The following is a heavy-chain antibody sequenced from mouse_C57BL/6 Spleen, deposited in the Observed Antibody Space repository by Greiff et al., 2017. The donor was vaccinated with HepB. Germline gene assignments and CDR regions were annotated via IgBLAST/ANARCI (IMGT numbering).Heavy chain of an antibody. CDR3: AGGNLSYWYFDV. J-gene: IGHJ1*03. CDR1: GYTFTSYW. Sequence: VQLQQPGAELVRPGSSVKLSCKASGYTFTSYWMDWVKQRPGQGLEWIGNIYPSDSETHYNQKFKDKATLTVDKSSSTAYMQLSSLTSEDSAVYYCAGGNLSYWYFDVWGTGTTVTVSS. CDR2: IYPSDSET. D-gene: IGHD2-1*01. V-gene: IGHV1-61*01.